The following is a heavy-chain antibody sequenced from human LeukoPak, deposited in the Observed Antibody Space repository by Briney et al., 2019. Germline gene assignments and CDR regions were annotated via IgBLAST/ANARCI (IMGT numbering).Heavy chain of an antibody. J-gene: IGHJ6*03. Sequence: SETLSLTCTVSGGSISSYYWSWIRQPPGKGLEWIGYIYYSGSTNYNPSLKSRVTISVDTSKNQFSLKLSSVTAADTAVYYCARGYCSSTSRYRLYYMDVWGKGTTVTVSS. CDR1: GGSISSYY. CDR2: IYYSGST. D-gene: IGHD2-2*01. V-gene: IGHV4-59*08. CDR3: ARGYCSSTSRYRLYYMDV.